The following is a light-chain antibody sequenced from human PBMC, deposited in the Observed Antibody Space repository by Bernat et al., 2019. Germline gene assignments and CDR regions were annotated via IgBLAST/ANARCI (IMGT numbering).Light chain of an antibody. CDR2: AAS. J-gene: IGKJ5*01. Sequence: AIQMTQSPSSLSASVGDRVTITCRASQGIKNDLAWYLQRPGKAPQLLIYAASTLQSGVPSRFSGSGSATDFILTISSLQPEDFGTYYCLQDFTYPITFGQGTRLEIK. V-gene: IGKV1-6*01. CDR3: LQDFTYPIT. CDR1: QGIKND.